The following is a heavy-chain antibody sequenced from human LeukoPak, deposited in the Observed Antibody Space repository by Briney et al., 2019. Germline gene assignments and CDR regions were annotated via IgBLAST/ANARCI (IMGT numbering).Heavy chain of an antibody. CDR3: ARDNCGGDCYGWYFDY. CDR2: INPNSGGT. V-gene: IGHV1-2*02. D-gene: IGHD2-21*02. CDR1: GYTFTGYY. Sequence: ASVKVSCKASGYTFTGYYMHWVRQAPGQGLEWMGWINPNSGGTNYAQKFQGRVTMTRDTSISTAYMELSRLRSDDTAVYYCARDNCGGDCYGWYFDYWGQGTLVTVSS. J-gene: IGHJ4*02.